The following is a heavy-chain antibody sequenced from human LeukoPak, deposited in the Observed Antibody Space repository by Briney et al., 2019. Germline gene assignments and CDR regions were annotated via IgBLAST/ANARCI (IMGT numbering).Heavy chain of an antibody. Sequence: GGSLRLSCAASGFTFSSYSMNWVREAPGKGLEWVSSISSSSSYIYYADSVKGRFTISRDNAKNSLYLQMNSLRAEDTAVYYCARDNQKGEHDYSYYYYYMDVWGKGTTVTVSS. CDR1: GFTFSSYS. J-gene: IGHJ6*03. D-gene: IGHD4-11*01. CDR2: ISSSSSYI. CDR3: ARDNQKGEHDYSYYYYYMDV. V-gene: IGHV3-21*01.